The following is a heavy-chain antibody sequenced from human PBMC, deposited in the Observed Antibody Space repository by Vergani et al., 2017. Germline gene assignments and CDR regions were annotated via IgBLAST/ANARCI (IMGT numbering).Heavy chain of an antibody. D-gene: IGHD3-16*01. Sequence: QVQLQESGPGLVKPSETLSLTCTVSGGSISNSYSFWGWIRQTPGKGLEWIGSLYYSGSTYYNPSLKSRVTISVDTSKNHFSLKLSSVTAADTAVYYCARGGGPRRWGQGTLVTVSS. CDR1: GGSISNSYSF. CDR2: LYYSGST. J-gene: IGHJ4*02. V-gene: IGHV4-39*02. CDR3: ARGGGPRR.